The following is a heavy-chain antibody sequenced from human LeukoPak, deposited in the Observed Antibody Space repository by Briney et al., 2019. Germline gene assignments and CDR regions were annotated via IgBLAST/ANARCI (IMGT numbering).Heavy chain of an antibody. D-gene: IGHD2-8*01. Sequence: GGSLRLSCAASGFTFSGYAMNWVRQAPGKGLEWVSGISGGGAGTYYADSVKGRFTISRDNSKNTLYLQMNSLRADDTAVYYCAKMVREFYTISYYFDYWGQGTLVTVSS. V-gene: IGHV3-23*01. J-gene: IGHJ4*02. CDR2: ISGGGAGT. CDR1: GFTFSGYA. CDR3: AKMVREFYTISYYFDY.